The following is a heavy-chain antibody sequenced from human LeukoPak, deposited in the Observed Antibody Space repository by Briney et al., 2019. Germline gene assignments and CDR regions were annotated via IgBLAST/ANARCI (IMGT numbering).Heavy chain of an antibody. D-gene: IGHD4/OR15-4a*01. V-gene: IGHV3-23*01. Sequence: GGSLRLSCAASGFTLSNYAMSWVRQAPGKGLEWVSAVSGSGGSTHYADSVKGWFTISRDNSKNTLYLQMNSLRVEDTAVYYCAKLKTMVDYYFDFWGLGTLVTVSS. J-gene: IGHJ4*02. CDR3: AKLKTMVDYYFDF. CDR1: GFTLSNYA. CDR2: VSGSGGST.